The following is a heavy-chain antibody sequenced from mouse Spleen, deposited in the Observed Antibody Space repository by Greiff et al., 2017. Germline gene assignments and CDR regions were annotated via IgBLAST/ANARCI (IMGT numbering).Heavy chain of an antibody. D-gene: IGHD2-10*02. V-gene: IGHV1-53*01. CDR2: INPSNGGT. CDR3: ARSGYGNYEAWFAY. Sequence: VKLQQPGTELVKPGASVKLSCKASGYTFTSYWMHWVKQRPGQGLEWIGNINPSNGGTNYNEKFKSKATLTVDKSSSTAYMQLSSLTSEDSAVYYCARSGYGNYEAWFAYWGQGTLVTVSA. CDR1: GYTFTSYW. J-gene: IGHJ3*01.